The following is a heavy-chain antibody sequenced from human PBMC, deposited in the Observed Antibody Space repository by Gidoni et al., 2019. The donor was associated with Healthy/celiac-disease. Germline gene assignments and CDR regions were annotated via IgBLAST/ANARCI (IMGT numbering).Heavy chain of an antibody. CDR1: GGSISSYY. CDR3: ARVNSGVTGDLGP. CDR2: IYYSGST. V-gene: IGHV4-59*01. Sequence: QVQLQESGPGLVKPSETLSLPCTVSGGSISSYYWSWIRQPPGKGLEWIGYIYYSGSTNYNPSLKSRVTISVDTSKNQFSLKLSSVTAADTAVYYCARVNSGVTGDLGPWGQGTLVTVSS. J-gene: IGHJ5*02. D-gene: IGHD7-27*01.